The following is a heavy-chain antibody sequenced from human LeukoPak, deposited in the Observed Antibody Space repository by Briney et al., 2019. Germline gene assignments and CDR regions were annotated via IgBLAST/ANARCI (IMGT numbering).Heavy chain of an antibody. D-gene: IGHD3-3*01. V-gene: IGHV1-2*06. Sequence: ASVKVTCKASVYTFTGYYIHWVRQAPGQGLDWMGRINPNRGGTNYAQKCQGRVTMTRDTSISTAYMELSKLRSDDTAVYYCARSPLITIFGVVKDLDYWGQGTLVTVSS. CDR1: VYTFTGYY. CDR2: INPNRGGT. J-gene: IGHJ4*02. CDR3: ARSPLITIFGVVKDLDY.